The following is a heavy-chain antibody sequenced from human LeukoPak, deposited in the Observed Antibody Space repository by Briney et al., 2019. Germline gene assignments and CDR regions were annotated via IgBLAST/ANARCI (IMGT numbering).Heavy chain of an antibody. CDR3: AREYYPYGFVP. Sequence: PGGSLRLSCVASGFTFSSYEINWVRQAPGKGLEWVSYISSSGSTTYYADSVKGRFTISRDNAKNSLYLQMNSLRAEDTAVYYCAREYYPYGFVPWGQGTLVTVSS. J-gene: IGHJ5*02. D-gene: IGHD3-10*01. CDR1: GFTFSSYE. V-gene: IGHV3-48*03. CDR2: ISSSGSTT.